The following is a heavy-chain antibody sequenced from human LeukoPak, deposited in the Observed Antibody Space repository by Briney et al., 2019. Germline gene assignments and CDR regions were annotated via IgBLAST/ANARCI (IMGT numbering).Heavy chain of an antibody. V-gene: IGHV1-18*01. Sequence: ASVKVSCKASGYTFTNYGISWVRQAPGQGLEWMGWISAYNGNTNYAQKLQGRVTMTTDTSTSTAYMELRSLRSDDTAVYYRARVRVGYCSGGSCYPIDYWGQGTLVTVSS. D-gene: IGHD2-15*01. CDR3: ARVRVGYCSGGSCYPIDY. J-gene: IGHJ4*02. CDR1: GYTFTNYG. CDR2: ISAYNGNT.